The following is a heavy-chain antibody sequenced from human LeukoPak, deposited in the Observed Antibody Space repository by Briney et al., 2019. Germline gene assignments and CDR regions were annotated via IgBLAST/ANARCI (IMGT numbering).Heavy chain of an antibody. V-gene: IGHV4-38-2*02. D-gene: IGHD3-22*01. Sequence: SETLSLTCTVSGYSISSGYYWGWIRQPPGKGLEWIGSIYHSGSTYYNPSLKSRVTISVDTSKNQFSLKLSSVTAADTAVYYCARARIVVVIKHDAFDIWGQGTMVTVSS. J-gene: IGHJ3*02. CDR2: IYHSGST. CDR1: GYSISSGYY. CDR3: ARARIVVVIKHDAFDI.